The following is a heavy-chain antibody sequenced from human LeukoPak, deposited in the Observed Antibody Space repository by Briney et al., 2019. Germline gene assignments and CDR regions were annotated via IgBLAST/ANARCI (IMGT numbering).Heavy chain of an antibody. J-gene: IGHJ6*03. CDR2: IYPGDSDT. CDR3: ARHLEGSSWNYYYYYMDV. D-gene: IGHD6-13*01. V-gene: IGHV5-51*01. Sequence: GASLQISCKGSGYSFTSYWIGWVRQLPGKGLEWMGIIYPGDSDTRYSPSFQGQVTISADKSISTAYLQWSSLKASDTAMYYCARHLEGSSWNYYYYYMDVWGKGTTVTVSS. CDR1: GYSFTSYW.